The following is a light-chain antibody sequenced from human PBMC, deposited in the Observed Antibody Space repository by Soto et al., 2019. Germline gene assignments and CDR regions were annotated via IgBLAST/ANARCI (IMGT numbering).Light chain of an antibody. CDR2: GAS. V-gene: IGKV3D-7*01. CDR3: QQYHHWPPTT. J-gene: IGKJ5*01. Sequence: EILMTQSPATLSLSPRDRANLSLRSSQFMSSNYLSWYQQKPGQAPRLLIYGASKRATGIPDRFSGSGSETDFTLTISSLQPEDFAVYFCQQYHHWPPTTVGQGTRLEIK. CDR1: QFMSSNY.